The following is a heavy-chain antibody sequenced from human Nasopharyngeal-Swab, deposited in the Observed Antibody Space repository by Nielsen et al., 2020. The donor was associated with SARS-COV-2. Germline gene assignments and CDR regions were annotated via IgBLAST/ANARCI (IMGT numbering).Heavy chain of an antibody. CDR3: ARSRRGAFDY. J-gene: IGHJ4*02. CDR2: ISHNGNA. Sequence: SETLSLTCAVSGGSISSSYWWSWVRQPPGKGLEWIGEISHNGNANYHPSLKSRVTISLGESRNQFSLNLNSVTAADTAVYYCARSRRGAFDYWGQGTLVTVSS. CDR1: GGSISSSYW. V-gene: IGHV4-4*02. D-gene: IGHD2-2*01.